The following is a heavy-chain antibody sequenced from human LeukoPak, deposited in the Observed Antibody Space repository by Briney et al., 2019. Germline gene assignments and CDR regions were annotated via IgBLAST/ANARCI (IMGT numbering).Heavy chain of an antibody. Sequence: SETLSLTCTVSGGSISSSSYYWGWIRQPPGKGLEWIGSIYYSGSTYYNPSLKSRVTISVDTSKNQFSLKLSSVTAADSAVYYCARGGSGSYSPDYWGQGTLVTVSS. V-gene: IGHV4-39*01. CDR3: ARGGSGSYSPDY. CDR2: IYYSGST. D-gene: IGHD1-26*01. J-gene: IGHJ4*02. CDR1: GGSISSSSYY.